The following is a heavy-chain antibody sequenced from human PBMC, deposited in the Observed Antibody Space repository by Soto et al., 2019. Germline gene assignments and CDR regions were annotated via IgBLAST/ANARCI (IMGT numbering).Heavy chain of an antibody. D-gene: IGHD3-3*01. J-gene: IGHJ6*02. V-gene: IGHV1-46*01. Sequence: QVQLVQSGAEVKKPGASVKVSCKASGYTFTSYYMHWVRQAPGQGLEWMGIINPSGGSTSYAQKFQGRVTITRDKSTSTVHMELSSLRSEDTAVYYWAREREKTPHGVWDVWGQGTTVTVSS. CDR3: AREREKTPHGVWDV. CDR2: INPSGGST. CDR1: GYTFTSYY.